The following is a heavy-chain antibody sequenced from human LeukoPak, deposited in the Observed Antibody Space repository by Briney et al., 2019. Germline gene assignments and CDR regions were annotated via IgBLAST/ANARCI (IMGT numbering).Heavy chain of an antibody. J-gene: IGHJ4*02. CDR1: GGSISSYY. D-gene: IGHD6-19*01. Sequence: SGTLSLTCIVSGGSISSYYWSWIRQPAGKGLEWIGQIHTSGSTNYNPSLKSRVAMSVDTSKNQFSLELSSVTAADTAVYYCAGRAQTTGWTFDYWGQGALVTVSS. CDR2: IHTSGST. V-gene: IGHV4-4*07. CDR3: AGRAQTTGWTFDY.